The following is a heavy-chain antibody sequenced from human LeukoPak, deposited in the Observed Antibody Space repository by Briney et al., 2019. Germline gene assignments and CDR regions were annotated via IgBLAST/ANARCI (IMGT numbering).Heavy chain of an antibody. D-gene: IGHD3-22*01. Sequence: GGSLRLSCAASGFTFSSYATHWVRQAPGKGLEWVAVISYDGSNKYYADSVKGRFTISRDNSKNTLYLQMNSLRAEDTAVYYCAGTDSSGYYGDYWGQGTLVTVSS. J-gene: IGHJ4*02. CDR3: AGTDSSGYYGDY. CDR1: GFTFSSYA. CDR2: ISYDGSNK. V-gene: IGHV3-30*04.